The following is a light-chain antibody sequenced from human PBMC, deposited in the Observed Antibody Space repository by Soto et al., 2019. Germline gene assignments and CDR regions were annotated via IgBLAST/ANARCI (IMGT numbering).Light chain of an antibody. CDR3: QQYNSYSST. Sequence: DIQMTQSPSTLSASVGDRVTITCRASQSISSWLAWYQQKPGKAPKLLIYKAYSLESGFPSRFSGSGSGTEFTLPISSLQPDDFATYYCQQYNSYSSTFSQGTKLEIK. J-gene: IGKJ2*02. CDR1: QSISSW. V-gene: IGKV1-5*03. CDR2: KAY.